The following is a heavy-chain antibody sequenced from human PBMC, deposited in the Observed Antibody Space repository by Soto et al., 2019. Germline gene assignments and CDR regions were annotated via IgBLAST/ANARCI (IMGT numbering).Heavy chain of an antibody. CDR3: ARDFCGGDCYYLGGMDG. CDR2: INPSGGST. J-gene: IGHJ6*02. CDR1: GYTFTSYY. V-gene: IGHV1-46*01. D-gene: IGHD2-21*02. Sequence: QVQLVQSGAEVKKPGASVKVSCKASGYTFTSYYMHWVRQAPGQGLEWMGIINPSGGSTSYAQKFQGRGTMNRDTSTSTVYMELSSLRSEDTAVYYCARDFCGGDCYYLGGMDGWGQGTKVTVSS.